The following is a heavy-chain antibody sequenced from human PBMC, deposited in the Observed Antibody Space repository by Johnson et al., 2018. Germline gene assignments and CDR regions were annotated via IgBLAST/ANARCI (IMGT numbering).Heavy chain of an antibody. V-gene: IGHV3-11*04. CDR2: ISSSGSTI. D-gene: IGHD2-2*01. CDR1: GFTFSDYY. CDR3: ARMGQYCSRTSCDEYYYYYYYLDV. J-gene: IGHJ6*03. Sequence: QVQLVQSGGGLVKPGGSLRLSCAASGFTFSDYYMSWIRQAPGKGLEWVSYISSSGSTIYYADSVKGRFTISRDNAKNSLYLQMNRLRAEDTAVYYWARMGQYCSRTSCDEYYYYYYYLDVSGKGTTVTVSS.